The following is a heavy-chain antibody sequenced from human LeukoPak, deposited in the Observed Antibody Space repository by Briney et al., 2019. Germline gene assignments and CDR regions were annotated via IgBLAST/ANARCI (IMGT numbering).Heavy chain of an antibody. Sequence: ASVKVSCKASGYTFTSYDINWVRQATGQGLEWMGWMNPNSGNTGYAQKFQGRVTMTRNTSISTAYMELSSLRSEDTAVYYCARCLSPERIRYNWIDGRGWFDPWGQGTLVTVSS. CDR3: ARCLSPERIRYNWIDGRGWFDP. CDR1: GYTFTSYD. CDR2: MNPNSGNT. D-gene: IGHD1-1*01. J-gene: IGHJ5*02. V-gene: IGHV1-8*01.